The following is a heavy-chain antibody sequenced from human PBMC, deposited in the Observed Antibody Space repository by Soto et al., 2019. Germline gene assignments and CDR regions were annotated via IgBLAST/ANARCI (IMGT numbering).Heavy chain of an antibody. Sequence: PGGSLRLSCVGSGFTFSGYWMSWVRQAPGKGLEWVATIKDDGSEKYYVDSVKGRFTISRDNAENSLYLQMNSLRAEDTAVYYCADVFSPFWGQGTQVTV. CDR3: ADVFSPF. J-gene: IGHJ4*02. CDR2: IKDDGSEK. CDR1: GFTFSGYW. V-gene: IGHV3-7*01.